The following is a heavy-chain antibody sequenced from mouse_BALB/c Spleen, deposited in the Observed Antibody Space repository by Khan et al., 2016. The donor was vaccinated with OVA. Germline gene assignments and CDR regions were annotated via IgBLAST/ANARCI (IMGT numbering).Heavy chain of an antibody. V-gene: IGHV9-3-1*01. D-gene: IGHD1-2*01. J-gene: IGHJ3*01. CDR1: GYTFTNYG. CDR3: ARDYGYAY. CDR2: INTYTGEP. Sequence: QIQLAQSGPELKKPGETVKISCKASGYTFTNYGMNWVKQAPGKGLKWMGWINTYTGEPTYADDFKGRFAFSLETSASTAYLQINNLKNEDTATYFCARDYGYAYWGQGTLVTVSA.